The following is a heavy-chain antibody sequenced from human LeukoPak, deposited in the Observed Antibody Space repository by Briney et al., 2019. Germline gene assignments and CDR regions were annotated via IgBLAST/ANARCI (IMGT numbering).Heavy chain of an antibody. D-gene: IGHD1-1*01. J-gene: IGHJ4*01. CDR3: IREVQVRASASLGL. V-gene: IGHV3-74*01. CDR2: MNSAGTTI. Sequence: GGSLRLSSAASGLTNSGFWMHRLRQVPGEGLVWVARMNSAGTTINYAASVKGRFTISRDNVRNTLHPQMSNLSLEDTAVYFCIREVQVRASASLGLWGRGALVT. CDR1: GLTNSGFW.